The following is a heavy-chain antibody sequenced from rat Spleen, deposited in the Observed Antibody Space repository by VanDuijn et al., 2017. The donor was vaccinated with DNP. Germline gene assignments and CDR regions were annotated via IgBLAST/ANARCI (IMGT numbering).Heavy chain of an antibody. V-gene: IGHV6-6*01. Sequence: EVQILESGGGLVQPGDSLKLSCATSGFTFSSAWMYWYRQFPEKRLEWVARIKAKSNNYAPDYTASVKGRFTISRDDSRSSIYLQMNNLEEEDSAIYYCASPGYWGQGVMVTVSS. CDR1: GFTFSSAW. J-gene: IGHJ2*01. CDR2: IKAKSNNYAP. CDR3: ASPGY. D-gene: IGHD1-4*01.